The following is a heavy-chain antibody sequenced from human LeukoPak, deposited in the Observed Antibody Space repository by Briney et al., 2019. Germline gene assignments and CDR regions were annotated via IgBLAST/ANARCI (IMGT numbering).Heavy chain of an antibody. V-gene: IGHV4-34*01. Sequence: KTSETLSPTCAVYGGSFSGYYWSWIRQPPGKGLEWIGEINHSGSTNYNPSLKSRVTISVDTSKNQFSLKLSSVTAADTAVYYCARGLRFYGGRFFDPWGQGTLVTVSS. CDR2: INHSGST. D-gene: IGHD4-17*01. J-gene: IGHJ5*02. CDR1: GGSFSGYY. CDR3: ARGLRFYGGRFFDP.